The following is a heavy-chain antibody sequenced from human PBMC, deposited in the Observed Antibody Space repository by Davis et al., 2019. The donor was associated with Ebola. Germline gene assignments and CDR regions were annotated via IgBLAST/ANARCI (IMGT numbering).Heavy chain of an antibody. V-gene: IGHV4-4*07. CDR2: IYTSGST. CDR1: GGSISSYY. J-gene: IGHJ4*02. D-gene: IGHD2-15*01. CDR3: ARGAPYCSGGSCYDY. Sequence: PGGSLRLSCTVSGGSISSYYWSWIRQPAGKGLEWIGRIYTSGSTNYNPSLKSRVTMSVDTSKNQFSLKLSSVTAADTAVYYCARGAPYCSGGSCYDYWGQGTLVTVSS.